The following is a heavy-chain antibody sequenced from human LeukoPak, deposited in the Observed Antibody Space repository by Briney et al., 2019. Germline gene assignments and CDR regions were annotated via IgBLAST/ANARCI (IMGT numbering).Heavy chain of an antibody. D-gene: IGHD2-8*01. J-gene: IGHJ4*02. CDR2: IYYSGST. V-gene: IGHV4-34*01. Sequence: PSETLSLTCAVYGGSFSGYYWSWIRQPPGKGLEWIGSIYYSGSTYYNPSLKSRVTISVDTSKNQFSLKLSSVTAADTAVYYCASRSTVYGFDYWGQGTLVTVSS. CDR3: ASRSTVYGFDY. CDR1: GGSFSGYY.